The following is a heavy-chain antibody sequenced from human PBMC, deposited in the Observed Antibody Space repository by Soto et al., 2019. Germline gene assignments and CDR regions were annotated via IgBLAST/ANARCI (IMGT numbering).Heavy chain of an antibody. CDR1: GGSFSGYY. Sequence: NPSETLSLTCAVYGGSFSGYYWSWIRHPPGKGLEWIGEINHSGSTNYNPSLKSRVTISVDTSKNQFSLKLSAVTAEDTAVYYWARASKHLYGSGIYSSYRYYYYYMAVCSNRTSVTVS. V-gene: IGHV4-34*01. CDR2: INHSGST. D-gene: IGHD3-10*01. CDR3: ARASKHLYGSGIYSSYRYYYYYMAV. J-gene: IGHJ6*03.